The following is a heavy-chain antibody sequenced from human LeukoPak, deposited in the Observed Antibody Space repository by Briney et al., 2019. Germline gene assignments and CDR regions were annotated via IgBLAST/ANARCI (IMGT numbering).Heavy chain of an antibody. CDR2: ISSSSSYI. CDR3: AKDTVKVATISRVPHYTDV. J-gene: IGHJ6*03. CDR1: GFTFSSYS. D-gene: IGHD5-12*01. V-gene: IGHV3-21*01. Sequence: GGSLRLSCAASGFTFSSYSMNWVRQAPGKGLEWVSSISSSSSYIYYADSVKGRFTISRDNAKNSLYLQMNSLRAEDTAVYYCAKDTVKVATISRVPHYTDVWGKGTTVTISS.